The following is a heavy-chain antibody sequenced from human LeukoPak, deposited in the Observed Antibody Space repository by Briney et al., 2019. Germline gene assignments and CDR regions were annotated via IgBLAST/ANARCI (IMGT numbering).Heavy chain of an antibody. D-gene: IGHD1-26*01. CDR3: ARGSYYDG. Sequence: GGSLRLSCAASGFTFRSYTMNWVRQAPGKGLEWVSSISTSSNYIYYADSVKGRFTISRDNAKNSLCLQMNSLRAEDTAVYYCARGSYYDGWGQGTLVTVSS. V-gene: IGHV3-21*01. CDR1: GFTFRSYT. J-gene: IGHJ4*02. CDR2: ISTSSNYI.